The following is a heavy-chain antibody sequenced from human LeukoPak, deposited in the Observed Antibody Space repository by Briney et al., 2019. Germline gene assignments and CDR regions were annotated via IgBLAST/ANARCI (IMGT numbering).Heavy chain of an antibody. CDR2: INPNSGGT. CDR3: ARDLGVAEAFDY. D-gene: IGHD3-3*01. V-gene: IGHV1-2*02. CDR1: GYTFTGYY. Sequence: ASVKVSCKASGYTFTGYYMHWVRRAPGQGLEWMGWINPNSGGTNYAQKFQGRVTMTRDTSISTAYMELSRLRSDDTAVYYCARDLGVAEAFDYWGQGTLVTVSS. J-gene: IGHJ4*02.